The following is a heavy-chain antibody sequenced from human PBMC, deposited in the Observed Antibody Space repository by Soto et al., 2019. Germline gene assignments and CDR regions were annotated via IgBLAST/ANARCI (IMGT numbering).Heavy chain of an antibody. CDR3: AKDLHGGNPDLCY. Sequence: GVLRLSCAASGFTFTRYSMNWVRQAPGKGLEWVSSISSTTNYIYYGDSMKGRFTISRDNAKNSLYLEMNSLRAEDTAVYYCAKDLHGGNPDLCYWGQGTLVTVSS. J-gene: IGHJ4*02. CDR1: GFTFTRYS. CDR2: ISSTTNYI. D-gene: IGHD2-15*01. V-gene: IGHV3-21*04.